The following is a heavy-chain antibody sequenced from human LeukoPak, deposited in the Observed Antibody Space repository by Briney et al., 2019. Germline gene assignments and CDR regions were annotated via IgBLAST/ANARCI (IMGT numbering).Heavy chain of an antibody. J-gene: IGHJ6*02. CDR2: IFPGDSDT. CDR1: GYRFNDYW. V-gene: IGHV5-51*01. Sequence: GESLKISCMGSGYRFNDYWICWVRQMLGKGLEWMGIIFPGDSDTKYSPSFQGQVTISADKSIGTAYLQWTSLKASDSGIYYCARHGLAGCISGRCFTSFHFYGMDVWGQGTTVTVSS. CDR3: ARHGLAGCISGRCFTSFHFYGMDV. D-gene: IGHD2-15*01.